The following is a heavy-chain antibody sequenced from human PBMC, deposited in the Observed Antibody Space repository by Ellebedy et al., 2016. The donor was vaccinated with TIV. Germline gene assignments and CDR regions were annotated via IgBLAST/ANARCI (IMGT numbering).Heavy chain of an antibody. V-gene: IGHV1-69*13. CDR1: GGTFSSYA. CDR2: IIPIFGTA. Sequence: SVKVSXXASGGTFSSYAISWVRQAPGQGLEWMGGIIPIFGTANYAQKFQGRVTITADESTSTAYMELSSLRSEDTAVYYCAHHWGAYCSGGSCYSPGDYYYYGMDVWGQGTTVTVSS. CDR3: AHHWGAYCSGGSCYSPGDYYYYGMDV. D-gene: IGHD2-15*01. J-gene: IGHJ6*02.